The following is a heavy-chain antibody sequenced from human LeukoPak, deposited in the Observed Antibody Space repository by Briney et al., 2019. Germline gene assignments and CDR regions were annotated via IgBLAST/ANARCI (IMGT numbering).Heavy chain of an antibody. CDR2: IYYSGST. CDR3: ARVGGSGSCYGRGYFDY. D-gene: IGHD1-26*01. V-gene: IGHV4-59*11. Sequence: SETLSLTCTVSGGSISSHYWSWIRQPPGKGLEWIGYIYYSGSTNYNPSLKSRVTISVDTSKNQFSLKLSSVTAADTAVYYCARVGGSGSCYGRGYFDYWGQGTLVTVSS. J-gene: IGHJ4*02. CDR1: GGSISSHY.